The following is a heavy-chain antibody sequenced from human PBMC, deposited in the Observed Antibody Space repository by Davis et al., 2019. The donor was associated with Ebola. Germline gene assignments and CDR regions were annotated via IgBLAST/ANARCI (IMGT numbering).Heavy chain of an antibody. J-gene: IGHJ6*02. CDR1: GFTFSSYW. CDR2: ISSSGSTI. V-gene: IGHV3-48*04. D-gene: IGHD4-23*01. Sequence: GGSLRLSCAASGFTFSSYWMHWVRQAPGKGLEWVSYISSSGSTIYYADSVKGRFTISRDNAKNSLYLQMNSLRAEDTAVYYCARGLRWRFRYYYGMDVWGQGTTVTVSS. CDR3: ARGLRWRFRYYYGMDV.